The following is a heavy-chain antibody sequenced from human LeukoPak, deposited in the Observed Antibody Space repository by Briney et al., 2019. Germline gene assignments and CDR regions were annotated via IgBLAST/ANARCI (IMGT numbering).Heavy chain of an antibody. CDR1: GGSISSYY. Sequence: SETLSLTCTVSGGSISSYYWSWIRQPPGKGLEWIGSIYHSGSTYYNPSLKSRVTISVDTSKNQFSLKLSSVTAADTAVYYCARRLYSYGPFDYWGQGTLVTVSS. J-gene: IGHJ4*02. CDR3: ARRLYSYGPFDY. V-gene: IGHV4-59*08. CDR2: IYHSGST. D-gene: IGHD5-18*01.